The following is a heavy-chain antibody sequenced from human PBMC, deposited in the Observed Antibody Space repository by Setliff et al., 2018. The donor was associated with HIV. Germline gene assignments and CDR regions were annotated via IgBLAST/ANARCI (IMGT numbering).Heavy chain of an antibody. CDR1: GYTFTSYG. CDR3: ARDRVGATFIDY. Sequence: ASVKVSCKASGYTFTSYGISWVRQAPGQGLEWMGWISGYNGNTNYAQKLQGRVTMTTDTSTSTAYMELRSLRAEDTAVYYCARDRVGATFIDYWGQGTLVTVSS. CDR2: ISGYNGNT. J-gene: IGHJ4*02. V-gene: IGHV1-18*01. D-gene: IGHD1-26*01.